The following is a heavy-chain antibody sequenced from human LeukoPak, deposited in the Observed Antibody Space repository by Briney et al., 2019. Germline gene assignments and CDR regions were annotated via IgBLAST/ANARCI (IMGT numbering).Heavy chain of an antibody. CDR2: INHSGST. CDR3: ARYLAHYSSSSNWFDP. Sequence: SETLSLTCAVYGGSFSGYYWSWIRQPPGKGLEWIGEINHSGSTNYNPSLKSRVTISVDTSKNQFSLKLSSVTPADTAVYYCARYLAHYSSSSNWFDPWGQGTLVTVSS. CDR1: GGSFSGYY. J-gene: IGHJ5*02. V-gene: IGHV4-34*01. D-gene: IGHD6-6*01.